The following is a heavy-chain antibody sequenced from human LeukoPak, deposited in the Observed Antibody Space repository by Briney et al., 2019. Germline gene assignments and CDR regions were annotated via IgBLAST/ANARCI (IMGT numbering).Heavy chain of an antibody. CDR3: AKMGDSSGYYHDLDY. J-gene: IGHJ4*02. Sequence: PGGSLRLSCAASGFTFSSYGMHWVRQAPGKGLEWVAVIWYDGSNKYYADSVKGRFTISRDNSKNTLYLQMNSLRAEDTAVYYCAKMGDSSGYYHDLDYWGQGTLVTVSS. D-gene: IGHD3-22*01. CDR1: GFTFSSYG. CDR2: IWYDGSNK. V-gene: IGHV3-33*06.